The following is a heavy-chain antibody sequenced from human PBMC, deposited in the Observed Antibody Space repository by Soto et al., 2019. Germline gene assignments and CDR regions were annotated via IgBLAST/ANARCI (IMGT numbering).Heavy chain of an antibody. D-gene: IGHD3-22*01. CDR3: ARDRFLVGYYDSSGYGYWFDP. J-gene: IGHJ5*02. CDR2: IIPIFGTA. CDR1: GGTFSSYA. Sequence: GASVKVSCKASGGTFSSYAISWVRQAPGQGLEWMGGIIPIFGTANYAQKFQGRVTITADESTSTAYMELSSLRSEDTAVYYCARDRFLVGYYDSSGYGYWFDPWGQGTLVTVSS. V-gene: IGHV1-69*13.